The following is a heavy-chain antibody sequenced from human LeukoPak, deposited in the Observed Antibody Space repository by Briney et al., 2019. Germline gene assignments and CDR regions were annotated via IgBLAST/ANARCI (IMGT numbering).Heavy chain of an antibody. J-gene: IGHJ4*02. CDR1: GFTFSSYA. Sequence: GGSLRLSCAASGFTFSSYAMSWVRQAPGKGLEWVSGISWNSGSIGYADSVKGRFTISRDNAKNSLYLQMNSLRAEDTALYYCAKDRITTWLFDYWGQGTLVTVSS. CDR2: ISWNSGSI. V-gene: IGHV3-9*01. CDR3: AKDRITTWLFDY. D-gene: IGHD2/OR15-2a*01.